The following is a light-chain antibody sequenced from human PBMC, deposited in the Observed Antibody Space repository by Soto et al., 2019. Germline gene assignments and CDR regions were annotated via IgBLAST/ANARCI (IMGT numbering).Light chain of an antibody. CDR3: QQYNNWPFIT. CDR2: GAS. J-gene: IGKJ5*01. Sequence: EIVMTQSPATQSVSPGERATLSCRASQSVRGNLACYQQKPGQSPRLLIYGASSRATGIPARFSGSGSGTEFTLTISSLQSEDFAVYYCQQYNNWPFITFGQGTRLEIK. V-gene: IGKV3-15*01. CDR1: QSVRGN.